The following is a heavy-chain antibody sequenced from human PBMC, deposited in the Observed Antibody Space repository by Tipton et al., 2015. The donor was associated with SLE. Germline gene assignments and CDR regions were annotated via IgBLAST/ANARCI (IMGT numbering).Heavy chain of an antibody. D-gene: IGHD4-17*01. Sequence: TLSLTCTVSGDSISGGGYSWSWLRQPPGKDLEWIGYIYYAGSASYNPSFKSRVTISLDRSKDQFFLNMSSMTAADAAMYYWARCHDSGNWFAASGQGTLVTASS. CDR1: GDSISGGGYS. V-gene: IGHV4-30-2*01. CDR3: ARCHDSGNWFAA. CDR2: IYYAGSA. J-gene: IGHJ5*02.